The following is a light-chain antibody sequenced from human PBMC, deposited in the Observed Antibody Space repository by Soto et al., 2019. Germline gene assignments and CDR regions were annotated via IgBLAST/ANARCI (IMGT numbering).Light chain of an antibody. CDR1: QSVSSTY. V-gene: IGKV3-20*01. CDR3: QQYERSPTT. J-gene: IGKJ4*01. Sequence: EIVLTQSPGTLSLSPGERATLSCRASQSVSSTYLAWYQQKPGQAPSLLIYGASRRATGIPDRFSGSGSGTDFTLTISRLETEDFAVYYCQQYERSPTTFGGGNKVEIK. CDR2: GAS.